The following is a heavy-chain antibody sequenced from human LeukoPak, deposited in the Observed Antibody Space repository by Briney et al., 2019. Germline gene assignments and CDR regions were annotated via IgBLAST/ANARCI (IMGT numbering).Heavy chain of an antibody. CDR1: GFTFSSYS. Sequence: TGGSLRLSCAASGFTFSSYSMIWVRQAPGKGLEWVSYISSSSSTIYYADSVKGRFTISRDNAKNSLYLQMNSLRAEDTAVYYCAREGIAVAGGYFDYWGQGTLVTVSS. D-gene: IGHD6-19*01. J-gene: IGHJ4*02. CDR3: AREGIAVAGGYFDY. V-gene: IGHV3-48*01. CDR2: ISSSSSTI.